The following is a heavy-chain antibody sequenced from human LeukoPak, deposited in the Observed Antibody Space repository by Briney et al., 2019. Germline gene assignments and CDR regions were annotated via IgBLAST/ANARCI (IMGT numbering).Heavy chain of an antibody. D-gene: IGHD2/OR15-2a*01. CDR1: GFTFSSYA. V-gene: IGHV3-21*01. CDR3: ARDRIVQALDI. CDR2: ISSSSSYI. Sequence: PGGSLRLSCAASGFTFSSYAMSWVRQAPGKGLEWVSSISSSSSYIYYADSVKGRFTISRDNAKNSLYLQMNSLRAEDTAVYYCARDRIVQALDIWGQGTMVTVSS. J-gene: IGHJ3*02.